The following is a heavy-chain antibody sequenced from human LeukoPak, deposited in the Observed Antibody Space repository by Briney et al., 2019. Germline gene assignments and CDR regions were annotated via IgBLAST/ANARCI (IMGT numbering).Heavy chain of an antibody. CDR2: IYSGGST. Sequence: GGSLRLSCTASGFTVSSNYMSWLRQAPGKGLEWVSVIYSGGSTYYADSVKGRFTISRDNSKNTLYLQMNSLRAEDTAVYYCARIANYYDSSGQNDYWGQGTLVTVSS. CDR1: GFTVSSNY. V-gene: IGHV3-66*01. D-gene: IGHD3-22*01. J-gene: IGHJ4*02. CDR3: ARIANYYDSSGQNDY.